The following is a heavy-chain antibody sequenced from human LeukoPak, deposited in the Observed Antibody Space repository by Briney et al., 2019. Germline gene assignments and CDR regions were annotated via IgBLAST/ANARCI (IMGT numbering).Heavy chain of an antibody. CDR2: IYHSGST. V-gene: IGHV4-38-2*01. J-gene: IGHJ4*02. D-gene: IGHD1-26*01. Sequence: PSETLSLTCSVSGYSISSGYYWGWIRQPPGKGLEWIGSIYHSGSTYYNPSLKSRVTISVDTSKNQFSLKLSSVTAADTAVYYCAEGATYDYFDYWGQGTLVTVSS. CDR3: AEGATYDYFDY. CDR1: GYSISSGYY.